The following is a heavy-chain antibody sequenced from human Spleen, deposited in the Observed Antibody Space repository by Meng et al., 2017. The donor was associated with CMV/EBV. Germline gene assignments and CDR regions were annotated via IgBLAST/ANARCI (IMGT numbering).Heavy chain of an antibody. Sequence: QVPPQQWGAALLMPSETLSLTCAVYGGSFSGYYWSWIRQPPGKGLEWIGEINHSGSTNYNPSLKSRVTISVDTSKNQFSLKLSSVTAADAAVYYCARVRNPGYYYDSSGYYNWFDPWGQGTLVTVSS. CDR1: GGSFSGYY. D-gene: IGHD3-22*01. J-gene: IGHJ5*02. CDR2: INHSGST. V-gene: IGHV4-34*01. CDR3: ARVRNPGYYYDSSGYYNWFDP.